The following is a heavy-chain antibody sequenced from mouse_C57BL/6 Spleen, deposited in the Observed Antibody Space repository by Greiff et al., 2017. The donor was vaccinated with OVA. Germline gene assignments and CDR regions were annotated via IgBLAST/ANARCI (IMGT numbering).Heavy chain of an antibody. CDR2: IYPGNGDT. Sequence: LQQSGAELVRPGASVKMSCKASGYTFTSYHMHWVKQTPRQGLEWIGAIYPGNGDTSYNQKFKGKATLTVDKSSSTAYMQLSSLTSEDSAVYFCARGGNYVAYWGQGTLVTVSA. CDR3: ARGGNYVAY. J-gene: IGHJ3*01. D-gene: IGHD2-1*01. V-gene: IGHV1-12*01. CDR1: GYTFTSYH.